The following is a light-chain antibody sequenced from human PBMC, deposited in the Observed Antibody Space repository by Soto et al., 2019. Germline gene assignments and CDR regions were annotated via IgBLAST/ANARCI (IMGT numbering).Light chain of an antibody. CDR2: LNSDGSH. CDR1: SGHSSYA. V-gene: IGLV4-69*01. CDR3: QTWGTGIRV. Sequence: QSVLTQSPSASASLGASVKLTCTLSSGHSSYAIAWHQQQPEEGPRYLMKLNSDGSHSKGDGIPDRFSGSSSGAERYRTISSLQSEDEADNYCQTWGTGIRVFGGGTKLTVL. J-gene: IGLJ3*02.